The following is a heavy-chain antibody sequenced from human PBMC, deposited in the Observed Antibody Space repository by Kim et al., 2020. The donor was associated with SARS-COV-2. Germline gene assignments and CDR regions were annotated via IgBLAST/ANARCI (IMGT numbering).Heavy chain of an antibody. V-gene: IGHV1-8*01. Sequence: ASVKVSCKASGYTFTSYDINWVRQATGQGLEWMGWMNPNSGNTGYAQKFQGRVTMTRNTSISTAYMELSSLRSEDTAVYYCARGRRFGETYGMDVWGQGTTVTVSS. CDR2: MNPNSGNT. CDR1: GYTFTSYD. J-gene: IGHJ6*02. CDR3: ARGRRFGETYGMDV. D-gene: IGHD3-10*01.